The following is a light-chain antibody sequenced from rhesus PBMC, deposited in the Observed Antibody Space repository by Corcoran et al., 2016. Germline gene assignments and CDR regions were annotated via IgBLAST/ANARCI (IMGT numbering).Light chain of an antibody. Sequence: DIQMTQSPSSLSASVGDRVTITCRTSENVDNYLNWYQQKLGKAPKLLSSKASTLQSGVPSRFSGSGARKVVTFTLSSLQSEDVATYYCQHNYGTPFSFGQGTKVEI. CDR1: ENVDNY. CDR3: QHNYGTPFS. J-gene: IGKJ2*01. V-gene: IGKV1-74*01. CDR2: KAS.